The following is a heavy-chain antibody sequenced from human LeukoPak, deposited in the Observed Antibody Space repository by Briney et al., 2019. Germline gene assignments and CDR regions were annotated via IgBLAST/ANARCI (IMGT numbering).Heavy chain of an antibody. CDR2: IYYSGST. CDR3: ARDDSSSARFYFDY. CDR1: GGSISSSSYY. V-gene: IGHV4-39*02. Sequence: SETLSLTCTVSGGSISSSSYYWGWIRQPPGKGLEWIGSIYYSGSTYYNPSLKSRVTISVDTSKNQFSLKLSSVTAADTAVYYCARDDSSSARFYFDYWGQGTLVTVSS. J-gene: IGHJ4*02. D-gene: IGHD6-6*01.